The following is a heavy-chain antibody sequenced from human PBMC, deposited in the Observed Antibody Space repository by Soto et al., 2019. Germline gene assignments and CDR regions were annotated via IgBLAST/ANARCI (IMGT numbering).Heavy chain of an antibody. D-gene: IGHD2-15*01. V-gene: IGHV1-69*06. CDR2: TGSGTGPG. J-gene: IGHJ4*02. CDR1: GGTFSTNP. Sequence: QVQLVQSGAEVKKPGSSVKVSCKASGGTFSTNPISWVRQAPGQGLEWMGGTGSGTGPGNHAQKFRGRVTITVDKSTSTAYMELSSLSSEDTAVYYCARRDSGGFYRYFDSWGQGTLVTVSS. CDR3: ARRDSGGFYRYFDS.